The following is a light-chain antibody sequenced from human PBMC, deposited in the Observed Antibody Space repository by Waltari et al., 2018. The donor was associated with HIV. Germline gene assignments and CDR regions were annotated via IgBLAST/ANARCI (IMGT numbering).Light chain of an antibody. CDR2: WAS. CDR1: QSILSTAGNRHY. Sequence: DIVMTQSPDSLAVSLGERATINCKSSQSILSTAGNRHYLAWYQQRPGQAPNLLIYWASTRESGVPDRFSGSGSGTDFTLTISSLQAEDVAVYFCQQTYTIPPTFGGGTKVEIK. V-gene: IGKV4-1*01. J-gene: IGKJ4*01. CDR3: QQTYTIPPT.